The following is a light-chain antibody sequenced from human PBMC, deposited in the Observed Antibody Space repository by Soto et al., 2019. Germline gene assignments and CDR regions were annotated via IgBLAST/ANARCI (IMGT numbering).Light chain of an antibody. CDR3: QQLNSFPIS. J-gene: IGKJ3*01. CDR1: QDINIF. CDR2: GAS. Sequence: IQLTQSPSSLSASVGDRVTITCRASQDINIFLAWYQQKPGKAPKLLIYGASTLQSGVSSRFSGSGSRTDFTLTISGLQPEDFVTYYCQQLNSFPISFGPGTKVDIK. V-gene: IGKV1-9*01.